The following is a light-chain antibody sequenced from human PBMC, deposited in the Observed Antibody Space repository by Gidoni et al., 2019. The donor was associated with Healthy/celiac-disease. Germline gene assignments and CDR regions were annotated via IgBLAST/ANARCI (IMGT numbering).Light chain of an antibody. J-gene: IGLJ2*01. CDR2: KDS. CDR1: ALPKQY. Sequence: SSELTQPPSVSVSPGHTARITCSGDALPKQYAYCYQQKPGQAPVLVIYKDSERPSGIPVRFSGSSSGTTVTLTISGGQAEDEADYYCQSADSSGTYVVFGGGTKLTVL. CDR3: QSADSSGTYVV. V-gene: IGLV3-25*03.